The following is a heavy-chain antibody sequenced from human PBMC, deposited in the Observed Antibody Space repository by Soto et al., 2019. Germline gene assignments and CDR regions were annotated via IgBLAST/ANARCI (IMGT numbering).Heavy chain of an antibody. CDR2: IWYDGSNK. CDR1: GFTFSSYG. CDR3: ARVAAAGNPYYYYGMDV. J-gene: IGHJ6*02. D-gene: IGHD6-13*01. V-gene: IGHV3-33*01. Sequence: QVQLVESGGGVVQPGRSLRLSCAASGFTFSSYGMHWVRQAPGKGLEWVAVIWYDGSNKYYADSVKGRFTISRDNSKNTLYLQMNSLRAEDTAVYYCARVAAAGNPYYYYGMDVWGQGTTVTVSS.